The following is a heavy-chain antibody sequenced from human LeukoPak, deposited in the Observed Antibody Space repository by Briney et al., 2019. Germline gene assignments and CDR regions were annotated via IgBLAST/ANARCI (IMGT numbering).Heavy chain of an antibody. CDR2: IYYRGIT. Sequence: SETLSLTCIVSGGSINSGAYFWSWIRQHPGKGLEWIGYIYYRGITYYHPSLKSRVTISVDTAKNQFSLKLSSVTAADTAVYYCARELLWFGESIWGQGTLVTVSS. CDR1: GGSINSGAYF. J-gene: IGHJ4*02. V-gene: IGHV4-31*03. CDR3: ARELLWFGESI. D-gene: IGHD3-10*01.